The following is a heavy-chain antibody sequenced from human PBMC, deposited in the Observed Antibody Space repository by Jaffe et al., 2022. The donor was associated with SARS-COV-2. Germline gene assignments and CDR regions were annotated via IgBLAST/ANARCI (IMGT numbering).Heavy chain of an antibody. D-gene: IGHD3-3*01. CDR2: INPRGDTT. J-gene: IGHJ4*02. V-gene: IGHV1-46*01. CDR3: ARDPDNDFWSGPDY. Sequence: QVQLVQSGAEVKEPGASVKLSCKASGYTITNYFMHWLRQAPGQGLEWVGIINPRGDTTSYAQKFQGRVTMTRDTSTSTVYMELSSLRSEDTAVYYCARDPDNDFWSGPDYWGQGTLVTVSS. CDR1: GYTITNYF.